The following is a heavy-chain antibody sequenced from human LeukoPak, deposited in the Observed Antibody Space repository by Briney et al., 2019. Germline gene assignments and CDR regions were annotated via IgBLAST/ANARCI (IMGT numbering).Heavy chain of an antibody. CDR2: TIAYTGNT. CDR3: AIGDPRRGYSGYAPAFDY. J-gene: IGHJ4*02. D-gene: IGHD5-12*01. Sequence: ASVKVCCKASGYTFFSYGLSWLRQAPGQWLELMGWTIAYTGNTNYAQKLQGRVTMTTDTSTSTAYMELRSLRSDDTAVYYCAIGDPRRGYSGYAPAFDYWGQGTLVTVSS. V-gene: IGHV1-18*01. CDR1: GYTFFSYG.